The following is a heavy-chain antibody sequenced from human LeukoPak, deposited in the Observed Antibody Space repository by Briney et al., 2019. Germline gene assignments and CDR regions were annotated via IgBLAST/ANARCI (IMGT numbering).Heavy chain of an antibody. CDR2: IIPIFGTA. J-gene: IGHJ4*02. V-gene: IGHV1-69*13. Sequence: GASVKVSCKASGGTFSSYAISWVRQAPGQGLEWMGGIIPIFGTANYAQKFQGRVTITADESTSTAYLELSSLTSEDTAVYYCARDRGWAGYSYGFYYWGQGTLVTVSS. CDR3: ARDRGWAGYSYGFYY. D-gene: IGHD5-18*01. CDR1: GGTFSSYA.